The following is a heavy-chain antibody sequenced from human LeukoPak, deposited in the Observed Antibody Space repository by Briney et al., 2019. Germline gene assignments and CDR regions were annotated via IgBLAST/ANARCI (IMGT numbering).Heavy chain of an antibody. CDR3: ARGFLVAADRLDS. Sequence: GASVKVSCKASGYTFTGYYMHWVRQAPGQGVEWMGWTNPNSGGTNYAQKFQGRVTMTRDTPISTAYMELTRLRSDDTAVYYCARGFLVAADRLDSWGQGTLVTVSS. CDR2: TNPNSGGT. J-gene: IGHJ4*02. D-gene: IGHD2-15*01. CDR1: GYTFTGYY. V-gene: IGHV1-2*02.